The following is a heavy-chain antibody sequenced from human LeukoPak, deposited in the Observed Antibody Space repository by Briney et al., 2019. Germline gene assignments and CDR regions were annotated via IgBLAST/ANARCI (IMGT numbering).Heavy chain of an antibody. Sequence: PSETLSLTCTVSGGSISSYYWSWIRQPPGKGLEWIGYIYYSGSANYNPSLKSRVTISVDTSKNQFSLKLSSVTAADTAVYYCARYGWAMVDYWGQGTLVTVSS. CDR3: ARYGWAMVDY. CDR2: IYYSGSA. V-gene: IGHV4-59*12. J-gene: IGHJ4*02. CDR1: GGSISSYY. D-gene: IGHD5-18*01.